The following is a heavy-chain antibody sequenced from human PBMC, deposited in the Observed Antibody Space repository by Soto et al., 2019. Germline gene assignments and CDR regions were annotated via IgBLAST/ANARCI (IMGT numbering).Heavy chain of an antibody. Sequence: QVQLQQSGPGLVKPSQTLSLTCAITGDSVSSNSAGWSWVRQSPSRGLEWLGRTYYRSKWYYEYAESVKGRITINPDTSKNQYSLQQYSVTPEDTAVYFCARGEQYSGRIFDYWGQGTLVTVSS. CDR3: ARGEQYSGRIFDY. CDR1: GDSVSSNSAG. D-gene: IGHD1-26*01. V-gene: IGHV6-1*01. CDR2: TYYRSKWYY. J-gene: IGHJ4*01.